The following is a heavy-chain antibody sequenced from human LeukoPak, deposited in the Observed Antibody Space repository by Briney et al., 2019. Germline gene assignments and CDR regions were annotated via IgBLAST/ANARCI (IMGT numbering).Heavy chain of an antibody. CDR1: GFIFSDYY. V-gene: IGHV3-11*01. D-gene: IGHD4-23*01. CDR2: ISNSDSII. Sequence: GESLRLSCAASGFIFSDYYMSWIRQAPGKGLEWVSYISNSDSIIYYADSVKGRFTISRDNAKNSLYLQMNSLRAEDTAVYYCARDGFYGGNSYNWFDPWGQGTLVTVSS. CDR3: ARDGFYGGNSYNWFDP. J-gene: IGHJ5*02.